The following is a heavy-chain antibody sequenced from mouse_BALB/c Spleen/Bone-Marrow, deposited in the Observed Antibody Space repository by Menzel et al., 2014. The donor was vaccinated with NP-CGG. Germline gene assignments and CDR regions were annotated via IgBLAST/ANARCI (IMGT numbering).Heavy chain of an antibody. CDR3: ARPFGDYFAY. J-gene: IGHJ3*01. V-gene: IGHV1-14*01. D-gene: IGHD2-13*01. CDR2: NDPDNDYS. CDR1: GYTFSSYV. Sequence: VHLQRSGPELVKPGDSVKMSCTASGYTFSSYVLHWVQQKPGQGLEWIGYNDPDNDYSKYNEKLRGKATLTSDKSSSTAYMKLSALTSEDSAVYHCARPFGDYFAYWGQGTPVTVSA.